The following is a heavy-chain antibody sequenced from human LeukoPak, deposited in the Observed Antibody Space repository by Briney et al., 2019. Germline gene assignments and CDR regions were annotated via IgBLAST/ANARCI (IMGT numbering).Heavy chain of an antibody. CDR3: ASDSIRIEQAAGSY. D-gene: IGHD6-13*01. V-gene: IGHV3-23*01. Sequence: PGGSLRLSCAASGFTFSSYAMSWVRQAPGKGLEWVSAISGSGGSTYYADSVKGRFTISRDNSKNTLYLQMNSLRAEDTAVYYCASDSIRIEQAAGSYWGQGTLVTVSS. J-gene: IGHJ4*02. CDR1: GFTFSSYA. CDR2: ISGSGGST.